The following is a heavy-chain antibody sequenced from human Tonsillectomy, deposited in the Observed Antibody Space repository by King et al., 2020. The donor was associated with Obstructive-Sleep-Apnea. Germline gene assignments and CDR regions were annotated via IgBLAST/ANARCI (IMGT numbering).Heavy chain of an antibody. CDR2: IYPGDSES. V-gene: IGHV5-51*01. D-gene: IGHD3-10*01. Sequence: VQLVESGAEVKKAGESLKISCQGSGYRFSSSWIVWVRQQPGKGLEWMGTIYPGDSESRYSPSFQGQVTLSADTSVSSAYLQWSSLKASDTAMYYCARQVRAGELFSPWGQGTLVIVSS. J-gene: IGHJ5*02. CDR3: ARQVRAGELFSP. CDR1: GYRFSSSW.